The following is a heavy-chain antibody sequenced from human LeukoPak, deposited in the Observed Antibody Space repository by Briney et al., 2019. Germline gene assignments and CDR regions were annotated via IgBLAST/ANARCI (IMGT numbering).Heavy chain of an antibody. CDR3: ARHDAQYSSSWYLDWFDP. CDR1: GGSISSYY. J-gene: IGHJ5*02. D-gene: IGHD6-13*01. V-gene: IGHV4-59*08. Sequence: SETLSLTCTVSGGSISSYYWSWIRQPPGKGLEWIGYIYYSGSTNYNPSPKSRVTISVDTSKNQFSLKLSSVTAADTAVYYCARHDAQYSSSWYLDWFDPWGQGTLVTVSS. CDR2: IYYSGST.